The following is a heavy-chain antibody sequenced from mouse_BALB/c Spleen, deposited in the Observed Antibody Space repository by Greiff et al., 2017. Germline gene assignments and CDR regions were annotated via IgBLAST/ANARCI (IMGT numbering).Heavy chain of an antibody. CDR3: ARHEYYYGYFDV. D-gene: IGHD1-1*01. V-gene: IGHV5-12-1*01. J-gene: IGHJ1*01. Sequence: EVQLVESGGGLVKPGGSLKLSCAASGFAFSSYDMSWVRQTPEKRLEWVAYISSGGGSTYYPDTVKGRFTISRDNAKNTLYLQMSSLKSEDTAMYYCARHEYYYGYFDVWGAGTTVTVSS. CDR2: ISSGGGST. CDR1: GFAFSSYD.